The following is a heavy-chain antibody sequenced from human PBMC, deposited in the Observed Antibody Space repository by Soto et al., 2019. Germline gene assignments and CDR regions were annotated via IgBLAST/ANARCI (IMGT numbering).Heavy chain of an antibody. CDR3: AKAGSSGYYPYWFDY. CDR2: ISGSTYNT. Sequence: GGSLRLSCEDSGFTFSGYWMHWVRQVPGKGLEWVSGISGSTYNTYYADSVKGRFTISRDNSKNTVYLQMNSLRAEDTALYYCAKAGSSGYYPYWFDYWGQGTLVTVSS. V-gene: IGHV3-23*01. D-gene: IGHD3-22*01. J-gene: IGHJ4*02. CDR1: GFTFSGYW.